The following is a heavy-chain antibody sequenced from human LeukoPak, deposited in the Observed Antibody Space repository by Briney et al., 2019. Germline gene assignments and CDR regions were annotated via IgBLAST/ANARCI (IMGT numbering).Heavy chain of an antibody. Sequence: ASVKVSCKASGYTFTSYGVSWVRQAPGQGLEWMGWISASNGNTNFAQKLQGRVTLTTDTSTSTAYMELRSLTSVDTAVYYCARYPLSYSSNWHYYFDYWGQGTLLTVSS. CDR2: ISASNGNT. J-gene: IGHJ4*02. D-gene: IGHD6-13*01. CDR1: GYTFTSYG. CDR3: ARYPLSYSSNWHYYFDY. V-gene: IGHV1-18*01.